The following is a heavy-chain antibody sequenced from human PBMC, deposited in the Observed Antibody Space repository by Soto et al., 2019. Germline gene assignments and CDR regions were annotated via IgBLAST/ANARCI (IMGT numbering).Heavy chain of an antibody. CDR1: GXPFSSYW. V-gene: IGHV3-74*01. CDR3: ARDKGRYSYGYCYYYGMDV. Sequence: GSLRLSCPAPGXPFSSYWMHWVRRAPGRGVVGVSRINSEGSSTSYADSVKGRFAGSRDNAKNTLCLQMNRLRAEDTAVHYCARDKGRYSYGYCYYYGMDVWGQGTTATVSS. D-gene: IGHD5-18*01. CDR2: INSEGSST. J-gene: IGHJ6*02.